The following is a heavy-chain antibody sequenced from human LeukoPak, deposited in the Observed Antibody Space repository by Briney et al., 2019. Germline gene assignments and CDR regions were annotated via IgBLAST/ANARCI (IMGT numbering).Heavy chain of an antibody. Sequence: SETLSLTCTVSGGSISSSSYYWGWICQPPGKGLEWIGSIYYSGSTYYNPSLKSRVTISVDTSKNQFSLKLSSVTAADTAVYYCAKTPGFGEPNDAFDIWGQGTMVTVSS. J-gene: IGHJ3*02. V-gene: IGHV4-39*01. CDR2: IYYSGST. CDR1: GGSISSSSYY. D-gene: IGHD3-10*01. CDR3: AKTPGFGEPNDAFDI.